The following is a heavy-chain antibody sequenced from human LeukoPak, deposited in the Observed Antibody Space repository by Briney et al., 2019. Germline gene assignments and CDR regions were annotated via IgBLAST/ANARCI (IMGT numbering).Heavy chain of an antibody. J-gene: IGHJ4*02. CDR3: ARAIEVGAMTPFDY. Sequence: SETLSLTCTVSGGSISSGSYYWSWIRQPAGKGLEWIGRIYTSGSTNYNPSLKSRVTISVDTSKNQFSLKLSSVTAADTAVYYCARAIEVGAMTPFDYWGQGTLVTVSS. CDR2: IYTSGST. D-gene: IGHD1-26*01. V-gene: IGHV4-61*02. CDR1: GGSISSGSYY.